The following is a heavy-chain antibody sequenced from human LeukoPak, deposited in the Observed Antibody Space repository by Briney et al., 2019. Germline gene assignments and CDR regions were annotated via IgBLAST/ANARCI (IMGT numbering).Heavy chain of an antibody. CDR1: GGSFRGYY. J-gene: IGHJ4*02. CDR3: ARGIVLTGYASFDY. Sequence: SETLSLTCAVNGGSFRGYYWTWIRQPPGKGLDWIGEVNHNGGTNYSPSLKSRITISVDTSKNQFSLKLNCVTAADTAVYFCARGIVLTGYASFDYWGQGTPVTVSS. V-gene: IGHV4-34*01. CDR2: VNHNGGT. D-gene: IGHD2-8*02.